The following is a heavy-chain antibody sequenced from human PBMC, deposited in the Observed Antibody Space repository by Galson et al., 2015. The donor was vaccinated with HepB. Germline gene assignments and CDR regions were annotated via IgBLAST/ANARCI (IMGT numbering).Heavy chain of an antibody. J-gene: IGHJ4*02. CDR2: IWYDGSNK. V-gene: IGHV3-33*08. CDR3: GRDIDPRQQWQVALRY. CDR1: GFTFSSYG. D-gene: IGHD6-19*01. Sequence: SLRLSCAASGFTFSSYGMNWVRQAPGKGLEWVAVIWYDGSNKNYADSVKGRFTISRDNSKSTLYLQMNSLRAEDTAVYYCGRDIDPRQQWQVALRYWGQGTQVTVSS.